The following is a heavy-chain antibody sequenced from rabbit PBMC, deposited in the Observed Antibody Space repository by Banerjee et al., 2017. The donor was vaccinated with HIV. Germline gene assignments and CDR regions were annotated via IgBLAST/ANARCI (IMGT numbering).Heavy chain of an antibody. Sequence: QQQLEESGGGLVKPGASLTLTCTASGFSFSSIYWICWVRQAPGKGLEWIACIYTGSSGSTYYASWAKGRLTISETSSTTVTLQMTSVTAADTATYFCARGVIPSRFNLWGQGTLVTVS. CDR1: GFSFSSIYW. D-gene: IGHD1-1*01. CDR3: ARGVIPSRFNL. CDR2: IYTGSSGST. J-gene: IGHJ4*01. V-gene: IGHV1S45*01.